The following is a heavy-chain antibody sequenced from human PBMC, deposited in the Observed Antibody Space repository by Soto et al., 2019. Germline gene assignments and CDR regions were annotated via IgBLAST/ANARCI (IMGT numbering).Heavy chain of an antibody. V-gene: IGHV4-39*01. Sequence: PSETLSLPCTFSGGSISTTTYYWGWVRPPPGEGLEWIGNIYYTGRTYYNPSLKSRVTISVDTANNQFSLRLNSVTAADTAVYYCATHRRYSSGWYYYGMDVWGQGTTVTVSS. D-gene: IGHD6-25*01. CDR1: GGSISTTTYY. J-gene: IGHJ6*02. CDR2: IYYTGRT. CDR3: ATHRRYSSGWYYYGMDV.